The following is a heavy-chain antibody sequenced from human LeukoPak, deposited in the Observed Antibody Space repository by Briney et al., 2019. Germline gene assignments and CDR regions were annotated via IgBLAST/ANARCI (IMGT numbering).Heavy chain of an antibody. D-gene: IGHD3-9*01. CDR1: GFSFNNDG. Sequence: PGGSLRLSCAASGFSFNNDGMHWVRQAPGKGLEWLAVISFDGSKNYYADSVKGRLIISRDNSKNTLFLQMNSLRAEDTAMYYCAKDLHFDGFDYWGQGTLVTVSS. CDR3: AKDLHFDGFDY. CDR2: ISFDGSKN. J-gene: IGHJ4*02. V-gene: IGHV3-33*06.